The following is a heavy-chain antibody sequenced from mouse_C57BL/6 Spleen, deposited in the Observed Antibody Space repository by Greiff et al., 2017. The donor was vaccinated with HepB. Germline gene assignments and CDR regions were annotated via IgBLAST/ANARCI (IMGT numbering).Heavy chain of an antibody. J-gene: IGHJ4*01. CDR2: ISDGGSYT. V-gene: IGHV5-4*01. CDR1: GFTFSSYA. CDR3: ARDHDGYSYYAMDY. Sequence: EVQRVESGGGLVKPGGSLKLSCAASGFTFSSYAMSWVRQTPEKRLEWVATISDGGSYTYYPDNVKGRFTISRDNAKNNLYLQMSHLKSEDTAMYYCARDHDGYSYYAMDYWGQGTSVTGSS. D-gene: IGHD2-3*01.